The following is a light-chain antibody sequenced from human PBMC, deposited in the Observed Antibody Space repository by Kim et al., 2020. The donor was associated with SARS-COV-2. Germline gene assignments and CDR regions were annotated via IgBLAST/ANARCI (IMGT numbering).Light chain of an antibody. V-gene: IGKV3-11*01. CDR3: QQRSSWLYT. CDR2: DAS. Sequence: EIVLTQSPATLSLSPEERATLSCRASQSVGSYLAWYQQKPGQAPRLLIYDASNRATGIPARFSGSGSVTDFTLTISNLEPEDFAVYYCQQRSSWLYTFGQGTKLEI. J-gene: IGKJ2*01. CDR1: QSVGSY.